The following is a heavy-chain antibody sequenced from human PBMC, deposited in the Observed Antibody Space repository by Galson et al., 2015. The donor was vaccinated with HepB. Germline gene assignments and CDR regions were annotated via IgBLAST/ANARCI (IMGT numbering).Heavy chain of an antibody. D-gene: IGHD6-19*01. CDR3: ARTGRVAGTSYFDY. J-gene: IGHJ4*02. Sequence: ETLSLTCAVSGGSISSSNWWSWVRQPPGKGLEWIGEIYHSGSTNYNPSLKSRVTISVDKSKNQFSLKLSSVTAADTAVYYRARTGRVAGTSYFDYWGQGTLVTVSS. V-gene: IGHV4-4*02. CDR2: IYHSGST. CDR1: GGSISSSNW.